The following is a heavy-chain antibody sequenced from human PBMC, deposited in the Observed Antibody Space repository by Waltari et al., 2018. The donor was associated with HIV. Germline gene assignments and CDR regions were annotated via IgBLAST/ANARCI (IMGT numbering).Heavy chain of an antibody. V-gene: IGHV6-1*02. J-gene: IGHJ4*02. CDR3: ARDSNGLDY. CDR1: GDSVSSDSAA. Sequence: HVQLLQSGPGLVTSSQTLSITCAISGDSVSSDSAAWNWIRLSPSGRLEWLGRTYHRSKWFQLYAPSGRGRIRVDVDTSVNHFSLHLDSVTPDDTAVYYCARDSNGLDYWGQGTVVTVSS. D-gene: IGHD4-4*01. CDR2: TYHRSKWFQ.